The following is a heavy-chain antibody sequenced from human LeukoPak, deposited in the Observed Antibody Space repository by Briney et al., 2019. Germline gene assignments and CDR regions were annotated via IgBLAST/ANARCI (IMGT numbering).Heavy chain of an antibody. D-gene: IGHD2-15*01. Sequence: ASVKVSCKVSGYTLISYGISWVRQAPGQGLEWMGWISTYNGNANYAQKLQGRVTMTTDTSTTIAYMELRSLRSDDTAVYYCAGCSGGSCTGYYFDYWGQGTLVTVSS. J-gene: IGHJ4*02. CDR1: GYTLISYG. V-gene: IGHV1-18*01. CDR2: ISTYNGNA. CDR3: AGCSGGSCTGYYFDY.